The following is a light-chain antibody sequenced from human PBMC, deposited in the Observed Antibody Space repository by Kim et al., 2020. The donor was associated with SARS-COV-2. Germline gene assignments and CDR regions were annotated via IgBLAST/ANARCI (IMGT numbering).Light chain of an antibody. J-gene: IGLJ3*02. CDR2: ENN. CDR1: SGSIASSY. V-gene: IGLV6-57*01. CDR3: QSYDASNRV. Sequence: NFMLTQPHSVSESPGKTVAISCTRSSGSIASSYVQWYQQRPGSSPTTVIYENNQRPSGVPGRFSGSIDSSSNSASLTISGLKTDDEADYYCQSYDASNRVFGGGTKLTVL.